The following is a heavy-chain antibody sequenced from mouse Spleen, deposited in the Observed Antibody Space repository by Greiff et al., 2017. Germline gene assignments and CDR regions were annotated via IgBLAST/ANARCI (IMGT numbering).Heavy chain of an antibody. J-gene: IGHJ3*01. V-gene: IGHV14-4*01. Sequence: EVQLVESGAELVRPGASVKLSCTASGFNIKDDYMHWVKQRPEQGLEWIGWIDPENGDTEYASKFQGKATITADTSSNTAYLQLSSLTSEDTAVYYCTTNYYGSQFAYWGQGTLVTVSA. CDR3: TTNYYGSQFAY. CDR1: GFNIKDDY. D-gene: IGHD1-1*01. CDR2: IDPENGDT.